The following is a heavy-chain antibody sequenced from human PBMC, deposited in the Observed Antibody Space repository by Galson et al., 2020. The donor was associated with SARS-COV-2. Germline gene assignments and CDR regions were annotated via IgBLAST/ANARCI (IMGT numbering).Heavy chain of an antibody. CDR2: IRLYEKT. CDR3: ATKGFCRGQICHRQFDY. D-gene: IGHD2-15*01. Sequence: SCVFPEFTFNTYSIGLVPQSPRPGLEGVSLIRLYEKTFYAAAAKGRFTISRDNSRNTVFLQRNRLGAGDTALYYCATKGFCRGQICHRQFDYWGKGTQVTVSS. V-gene: IGHV3-23*01. J-gene: IGHJ4*02. CDR1: EFTFNTYS.